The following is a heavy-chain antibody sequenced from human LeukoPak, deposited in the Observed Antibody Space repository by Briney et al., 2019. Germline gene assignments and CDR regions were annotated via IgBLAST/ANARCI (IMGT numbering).Heavy chain of an antibody. J-gene: IGHJ6*04. CDR1: GFTFSSYA. CDR3: AKADYGDYEYYYYGMDV. D-gene: IGHD4-17*01. Sequence: PGGSLRLSCAASGFTFSSYAMSWVRQAPGKGXXXXXXXXXXGGSTYYADSVKGRFTISRDNSKNTLYLQMNSLRAEDTAVYYCAKADYGDYEYYYYGMDVWGKGTTVTVSS. V-gene: IGHV3-23*01. CDR2: XXXXGGST.